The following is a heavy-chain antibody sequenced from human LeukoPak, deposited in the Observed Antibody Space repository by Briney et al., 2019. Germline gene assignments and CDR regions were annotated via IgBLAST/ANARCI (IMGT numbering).Heavy chain of an antibody. CDR3: ARERAGQSLDY. D-gene: IGHD6-19*01. CDR1: GFTFSSYE. Sequence: PGGSLRLSCAASGFTFSSYEMNWVRQAPGKWLEWVSYISSSGSTIYYADSVKGRFTISRDNAKNSLYLQMNSLRAEDTAVYYCARERAGQSLDYWGQGTLVTVSS. CDR2: ISSSGSTI. J-gene: IGHJ4*02. V-gene: IGHV3-48*03.